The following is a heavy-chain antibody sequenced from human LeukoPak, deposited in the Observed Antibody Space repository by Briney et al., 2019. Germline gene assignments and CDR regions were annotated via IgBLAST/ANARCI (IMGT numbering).Heavy chain of an antibody. D-gene: IGHD6-6*01. CDR2: IYTSGST. CDR3: ARDPQYSSSGDFDY. Sequence: KPSETLSLTCTVSGGSISSGSYYWSWIRQPAGKGLEWIGRIYTSGSTNYNPSLKSRVTMSVDTSKNQFSLKLSSVTAADTAVYYCARDPQYSSSGDFDYWGQGTLVTVSS. J-gene: IGHJ4*02. V-gene: IGHV4-61*02. CDR1: GGSISSGSYY.